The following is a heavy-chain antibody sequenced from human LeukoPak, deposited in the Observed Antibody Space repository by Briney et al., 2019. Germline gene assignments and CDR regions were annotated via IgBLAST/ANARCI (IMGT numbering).Heavy chain of an antibody. CDR1: GNTFTDYY. CDR3: ARVDS. Sequence: ASVRVSCKASGNTFTDYYMHWVRQAPGQGLEWMGWINPYSGDTKYAQKFQGRVTLTRDTSTTTAHMELNSLTSDDTAVYFCARVDSWGQGTLVTVSS. D-gene: IGHD2-2*03. V-gene: IGHV1-2*02. CDR2: INPYSGDT. J-gene: IGHJ5*02.